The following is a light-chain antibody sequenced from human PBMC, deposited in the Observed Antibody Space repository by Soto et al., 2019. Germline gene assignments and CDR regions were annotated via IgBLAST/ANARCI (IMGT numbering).Light chain of an antibody. Sequence: EIGMTQSPATLSVSPGERATLSCRASQSVSSNLAWYQQKPGQAPRLLIYGASTRATGIPARFSGSGSGTEFTLTISSLQSEDFAVYYCQKYNNWPMTFGQGTRLEIK. CDR2: GAS. J-gene: IGKJ5*01. V-gene: IGKV3-15*01. CDR1: QSVSSN. CDR3: QKYNNWPMT.